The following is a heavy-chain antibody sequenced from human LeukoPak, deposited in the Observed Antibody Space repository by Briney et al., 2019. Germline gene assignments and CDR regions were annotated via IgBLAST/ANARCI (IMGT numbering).Heavy chain of an antibody. CDR1: GFTFSSYA. CDR2: ISGSGGST. Sequence: PGGSLRLSCAASGFTFSSYAMSWVRQAPGKGLEWVSAISGSGGSTYYADSAKGRFTISRDNSKNTLYLQMNSLRAEDTAVYYCAKDSTGYSSGWYFDYWGQGTLVTVSS. V-gene: IGHV3-23*01. J-gene: IGHJ4*02. D-gene: IGHD6-19*01. CDR3: AKDSTGYSSGWYFDY.